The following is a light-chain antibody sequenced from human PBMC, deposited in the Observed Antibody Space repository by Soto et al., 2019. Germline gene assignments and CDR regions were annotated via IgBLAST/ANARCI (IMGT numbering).Light chain of an antibody. J-gene: IGLJ2*01. V-gene: IGLV7-46*01. CDR3: LLSYRGVGV. CDR1: TGAVTTGHY. Sequence: QAVVTQEPSLTVSPGVTVTLTCGSNTGAVTTGHYPYWFQQKPGQAPRTLIYDTNNKHSWTPARFSGSLLGGKAALTLSGAQPEDEADYYCLLSYRGVGVFGGGTKLTVL. CDR2: DTN.